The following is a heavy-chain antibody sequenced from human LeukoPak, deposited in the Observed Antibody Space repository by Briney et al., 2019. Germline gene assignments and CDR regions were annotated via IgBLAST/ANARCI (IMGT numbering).Heavy chain of an antibody. J-gene: IGHJ4*02. CDR2: INPSGGST. Sequence: ASVKVSCKASGYTFTSYYMHWVRQAPGQGLEWMGIINPSGGSTGYAQKFRGRVTMTRDTSTSTVYMDLSSLRSEDTAVYYCARDQGDSYKIARPQYWGQGTLVTVSS. V-gene: IGHV1-46*01. CDR3: ARDQGDSYKIARPQY. D-gene: IGHD5-24*01. CDR1: GYTFTSYY.